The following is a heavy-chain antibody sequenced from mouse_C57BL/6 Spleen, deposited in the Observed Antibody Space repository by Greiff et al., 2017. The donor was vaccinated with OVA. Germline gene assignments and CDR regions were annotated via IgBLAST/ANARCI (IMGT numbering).Heavy chain of an antibody. CDR3: TGSGYYGSGRWAMDY. Sequence: EVQLQESGTVLARPGASVKMSCKTSGYTFTSYWMHWVKQRPGQGLDWIGAIYPGNSDTSYNQKFKGKAKLTAVASASTAYMELSSLTTEDSAVYYCTGSGYYGSGRWAMDYWGQGTTVTVAS. V-gene: IGHV1-5*01. J-gene: IGHJ4*01. CDR1: GYTFTSYW. CDR2: IYPGNSDT. D-gene: IGHD1-1*01.